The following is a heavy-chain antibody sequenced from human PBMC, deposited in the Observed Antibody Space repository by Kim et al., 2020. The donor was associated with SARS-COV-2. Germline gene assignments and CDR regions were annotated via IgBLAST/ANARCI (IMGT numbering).Heavy chain of an antibody. J-gene: IGHJ6*03. D-gene: IGHD1-26*01. Sequence: ASVKVSCKASGYTFTNYDINWVRQATGQGLEWMGWMNPSSGNTGYAQKFQGRVTMTRNTSISTAYMELSSLISEDTAVYYCAQAVGSLSYSYYMDVWGKGTTVTVSS. V-gene: IGHV1-8*01. CDR3: AQAVGSLSYSYYMDV. CDR2: MNPSSGNT. CDR1: GYTFTNYD.